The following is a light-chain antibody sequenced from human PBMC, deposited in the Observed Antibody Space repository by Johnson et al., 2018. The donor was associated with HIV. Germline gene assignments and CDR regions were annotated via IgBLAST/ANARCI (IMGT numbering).Light chain of an antibody. V-gene: IGLV1-40*01. CDR1: SSNIGAGYD. Sequence: QPVLTQPPSVSGAPGQRVTISCTGSSSNIGAGYDVHWYQQLPGTAPKLLIYGNNNRPSGVPDRFSGSRSGTSASLAITGLQADDEADYYCGTWDSSLSVYVFGTGTKVTVL. CDR2: GNN. CDR3: GTWDSSLSVYV. J-gene: IGLJ1*01.